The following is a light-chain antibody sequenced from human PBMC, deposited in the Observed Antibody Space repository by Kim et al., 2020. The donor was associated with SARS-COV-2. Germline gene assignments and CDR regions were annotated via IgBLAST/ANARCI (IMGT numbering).Light chain of an antibody. V-gene: IGKV3-15*01. Sequence: SAGEGVTPTCRASQSVISNLAWYQQKPGQAPWLLINGASTRTTGVPARFSGSGSGTEFTLTISSMQSEDFAVYYCQQYNDWPPITFGQGTRLEIK. J-gene: IGKJ5*01. CDR3: QQYNDWPPIT. CDR1: QSVISN. CDR2: GAS.